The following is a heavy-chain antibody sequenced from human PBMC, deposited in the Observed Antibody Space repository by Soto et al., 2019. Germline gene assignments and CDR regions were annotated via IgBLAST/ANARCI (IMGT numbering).Heavy chain of an antibody. D-gene: IGHD3-16*01. CDR2: IYWDDDK. Sequence: QITLKESGPPLVKPTQTLTLTCTFSGFSLSTTGKSVAWIRQPPGKALEWLSVIYWDDDKRYSPSLNTRLTIAKDTSKNQVVLKPTNMEPSDTGTYYCAHSRGDGDYFPFWGQGTLVSVSS. V-gene: IGHV2-5*02. CDR3: AHSRGDGDYFPF. J-gene: IGHJ4*02. CDR1: GFSLSTTGKS.